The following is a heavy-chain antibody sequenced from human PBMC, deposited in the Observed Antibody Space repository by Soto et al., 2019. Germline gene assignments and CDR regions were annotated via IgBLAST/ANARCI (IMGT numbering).Heavy chain of an antibody. CDR2: IYTSGST. CDR1: GGCISSYY. CDR3: ARATRHSGDYGYFDS. V-gene: IGHV4-4*07. Sequence: PSETLSLTCTVSGGCISSYYWSWIRQPAGKGLEWIGRIYTSGSTNYNPSLKSRVTMSVDTSKNQFSLKLTSVTAADTAVYFCARATRHSGDYGYFDSWGQGTLVTVSS. J-gene: IGHJ4*02. D-gene: IGHD4-17*01.